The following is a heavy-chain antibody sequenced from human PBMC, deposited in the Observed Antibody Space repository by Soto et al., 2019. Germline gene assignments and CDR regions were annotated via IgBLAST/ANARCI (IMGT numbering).Heavy chain of an antibody. CDR2: IYPGDSDT. J-gene: IGHJ6*03. CDR1: GYSFTSYW. V-gene: IGHV5-51*01. D-gene: IGHD3-10*01. Sequence: PGESLKISCKGSGYSFTSYWIGWVRQMPGKGLEWMGIIYPGDSDTRYSPSFQGQVTISADKSISTAYLQWSSLKASDTAMYYCARRHYGSGSYYHYYYYMDVWGKGTTVTVSS. CDR3: ARRHYGSGSYYHYYYYMDV.